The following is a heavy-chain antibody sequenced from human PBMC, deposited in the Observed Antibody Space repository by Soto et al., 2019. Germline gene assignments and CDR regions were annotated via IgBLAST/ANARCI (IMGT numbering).Heavy chain of an antibody. Sequence: QVQLVQSGGGVVQTGNSLRLSCTVSGLTFSSSSVHWVRQAPGKGLEWVAVISENGDRQYSTDSVRGRFLVSRDTSNNTIYLQMNSLRPEDTGEYFCARRLAPSVSALGYWGQGALVTVSS. V-gene: IGHV3-30-3*01. J-gene: IGHJ4*02. CDR3: ARRLAPSVSALGY. CDR2: ISENGDRQ. D-gene: IGHD1-26*01. CDR1: GLTFSSSS.